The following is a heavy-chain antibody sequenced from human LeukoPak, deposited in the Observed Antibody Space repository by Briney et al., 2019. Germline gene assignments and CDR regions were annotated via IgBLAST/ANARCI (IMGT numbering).Heavy chain of an antibody. D-gene: IGHD6-13*01. J-gene: IGHJ4*02. CDR3: ARRSSSWFHYFDY. CDR1: GFTFSNYA. CDR2: ISSNGGST. V-gene: IGHV3-64*01. Sequence: GGSLRLSCAASGFTFSNYAMHWARQAPGKGLEYVSAISSNGGSTYYANSVKGRFTISRDNSNNTLYLQMGSLRAEDMAVYYCARRSSSWFHYFDYWGQGTLVTVSS.